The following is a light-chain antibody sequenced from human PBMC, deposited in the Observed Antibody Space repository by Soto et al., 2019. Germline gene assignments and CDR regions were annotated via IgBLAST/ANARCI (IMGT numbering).Light chain of an antibody. V-gene: IGKV1-5*01. CDR2: DAS. CDR1: QSVSSW. CDR3: QQYNSFWT. J-gene: IGKJ1*01. Sequence: DIQMTQSPSTLSASVGDRVTITCRASQSVSSWLAWYQQKPGKAPKLLIYDASYVERGVPSRFSGSGSGTEFTLTISRLQPDDLATYYCQQYNSFWTFGQGTKVEI.